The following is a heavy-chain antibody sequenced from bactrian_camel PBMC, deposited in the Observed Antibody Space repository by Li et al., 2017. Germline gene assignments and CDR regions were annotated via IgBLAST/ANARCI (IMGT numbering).Heavy chain of an antibody. CDR1: GDTWRNYC. CDR3: ASDRSLGFCVEMMRGKIRRGSGY. CDR2: VDGRGDT. V-gene: IGHV3S55*01. Sequence: HVQLVESGGDSVQAGRSLTISCAASGDTWRNYCMGWFRQTPGKEREAVAAVDGRGDTWYLDSVKGRFTISQDNAKSTLYVQMDNLKPEDTAMYYCASDRSLGFCVEMMRGKIRRGSGYRGQGTQVTV. J-gene: IGHJ6*01. D-gene: IGHD1*01.